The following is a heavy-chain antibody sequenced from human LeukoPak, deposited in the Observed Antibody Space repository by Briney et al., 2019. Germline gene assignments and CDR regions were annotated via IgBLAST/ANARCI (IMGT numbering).Heavy chain of an antibody. V-gene: IGHV4-4*07. Sequence: SETLSLTCTVSGGSISTYYWTWIRRPAGKRLEWIGRVYTRGSTNYNPSLKSRVTMSVDTSKNQFSLKLSSVTAADTAVYYCARGNIGYYYGSENPYFYGMDVWGQGTTVTVSS. CDR1: GGSISTYY. CDR2: VYTRGST. CDR3: ARGNIGYYYGSENPYFYGMDV. J-gene: IGHJ6*02. D-gene: IGHD3-10*01.